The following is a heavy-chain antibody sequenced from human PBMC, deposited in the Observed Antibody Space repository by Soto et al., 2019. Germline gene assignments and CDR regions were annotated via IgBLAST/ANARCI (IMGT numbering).Heavy chain of an antibody. V-gene: IGHV3-30*18. CDR2: ISYDGSNK. Sequence: AGGSLRLSCAASGFTFSSYGMHWVRQAPGKGLEWVAVISYDGSNKYYADSVKGRFTISRDNSKNTLYLQMNSLRAEDTAVYYCAKDGTYSSGWYSHYYYYYGMDVWGQGTTVTVSS. CDR3: AKDGTYSSGWYSHYYYYYGMDV. CDR1: GFTFSSYG. J-gene: IGHJ6*02. D-gene: IGHD6-19*01.